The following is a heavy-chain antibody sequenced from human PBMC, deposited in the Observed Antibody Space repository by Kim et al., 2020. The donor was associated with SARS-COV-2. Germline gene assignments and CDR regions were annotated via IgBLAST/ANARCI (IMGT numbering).Heavy chain of an antibody. CDR2: ISWNSGSI. CDR3: AKLHVGYGMDV. Sequence: GGSLRLSCAASGFTFDDYAMHWVRQAPGKGLEWVSGISWNSGSIGYADSVKGRFTISRDNAKNSLYLQMNSLRAEDTALYYCAKLHVGYGMDVWGQGTTVTVSS. CDR1: GFTFDDYA. V-gene: IGHV3-9*01. D-gene: IGHD2-15*01. J-gene: IGHJ6*02.